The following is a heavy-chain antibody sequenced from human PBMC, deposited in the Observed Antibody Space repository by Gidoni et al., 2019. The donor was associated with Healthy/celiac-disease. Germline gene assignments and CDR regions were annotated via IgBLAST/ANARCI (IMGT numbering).Heavy chain of an antibody. CDR3: ARVNLEGYYYYGMDV. CDR2: ISSSGSTI. J-gene: IGHJ6*02. D-gene: IGHD1-1*01. CDR1: GFTFSSYE. V-gene: IGHV3-48*03. Sequence: EVQLVESGGGLVQPGGSLRLSCAASGFTFSSYEMNWVRQAPGKGLEWVSYISSSGSTIYYADSVKGRFTISRDNAKNSLYLQMNSLRAEDTAVYYCARVNLEGYYYYGMDVWGQGTTVTVSS.